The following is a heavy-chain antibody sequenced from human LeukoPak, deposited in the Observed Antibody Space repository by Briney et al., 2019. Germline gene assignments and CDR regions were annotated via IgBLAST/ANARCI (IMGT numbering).Heavy chain of an antibody. Sequence: PSETLSLTCTVSGGSISSYYWSWIRQPAGKGLEWIGRIYTSGSTNYNPSLKSRVTMSVDTSKNQFSLKLSSVTAADTAVYYRAREPRDYYDSSGHDAFDIWGQGTMVTVSS. CDR2: IYTSGST. V-gene: IGHV4-4*07. CDR1: GGSISSYY. J-gene: IGHJ3*02. CDR3: AREPRDYYDSSGHDAFDI. D-gene: IGHD3-22*01.